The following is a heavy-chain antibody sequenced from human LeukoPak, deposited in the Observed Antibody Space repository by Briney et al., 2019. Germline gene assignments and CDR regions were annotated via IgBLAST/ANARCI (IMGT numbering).Heavy chain of an antibody. CDR2: ISYDGSNK. CDR3: AKGGYDAFDI. D-gene: IGHD5-12*01. Sequence: GGSLRLSCVVSGFTFSDYNMHWVRQAPGKGLEWVAVISYDGSNKYYADSVKGRFTISRDNSKNTLYLQMNSLRAEDTAVYYCAKGGYDAFDIWGQGTMVTVSS. V-gene: IGHV3-30*18. CDR1: GFTFSDYN. J-gene: IGHJ3*02.